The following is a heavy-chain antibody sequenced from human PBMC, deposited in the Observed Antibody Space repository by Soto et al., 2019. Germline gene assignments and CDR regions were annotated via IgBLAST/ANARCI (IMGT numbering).Heavy chain of an antibody. CDR3: ARESHCSSTSCDYYYYGMDV. CDR2: INPNSGGT. V-gene: IGHV1-2*04. D-gene: IGHD2-2*01. Sequence: GASVKVSRKASGYTFTGYYMHWVRQAPGQGLEWMGWINPNSGGTNYAQKFQGWVTMTRDTSISTAYMVLSRLRSDDTAVYYCARESHCSSTSCDYYYYGMDVWGQGTTVTVSS. CDR1: GYTFTGYY. J-gene: IGHJ6*02.